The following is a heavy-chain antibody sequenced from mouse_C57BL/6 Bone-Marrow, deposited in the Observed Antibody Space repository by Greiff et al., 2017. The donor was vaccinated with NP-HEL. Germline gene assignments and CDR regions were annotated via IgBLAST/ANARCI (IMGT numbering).Heavy chain of an antibody. CDR1: GYSFTGYY. D-gene: IGHD3-3*01. J-gene: IGHJ2*01. CDR2: INPSTGGT. Sequence: EVQLQQSGPELVKPGASVKISCKASGYSFTGYYMNWVKQSPEKSLEWIGEINPSTGGTTYNQKFKAKATLTVDKSSSTAYMQLKSLTSEDSAVYYCAQRTGYWGQGTTLTVSA. CDR3: AQRTGY. V-gene: IGHV1-42*01.